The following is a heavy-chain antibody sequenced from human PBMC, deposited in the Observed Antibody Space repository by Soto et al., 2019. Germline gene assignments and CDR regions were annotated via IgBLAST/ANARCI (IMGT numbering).Heavy chain of an antibody. CDR3: ARDSNSRGYNWFDP. J-gene: IGHJ5*02. V-gene: IGHV3-74*01. CDR2: INSDGSST. D-gene: IGHD4-4*01. Sequence: EVQLMESGGGLVQPGGSLRLSCAASGFTFSSYWMHWVRQAPGKGLVWVSRINSDGSSTSYADSVKGRFTISSDNAKNTLYLQMNSLRAEDTAVYYCARDSNSRGYNWFDPWGQGTLVTVSS. CDR1: GFTFSSYW.